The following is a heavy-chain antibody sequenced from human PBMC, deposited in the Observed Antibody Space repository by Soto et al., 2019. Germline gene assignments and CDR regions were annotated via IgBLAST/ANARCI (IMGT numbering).Heavy chain of an antibody. J-gene: IGHJ5*02. D-gene: IGHD3-10*01. Sequence: QVQLVQSGAEVKKPGASVKVSCKASGYTFTSYGISWVRQAPGQGLEWMGWISAYNGNTNYAQKLQGRVTMTTDTSTSPAYMELRSLRSDDTAVYYCARGTSITMVRGVETNWFDPWGQGTLVTVSS. CDR2: ISAYNGNT. V-gene: IGHV1-18*01. CDR1: GYTFTSYG. CDR3: ARGTSITMVRGVETNWFDP.